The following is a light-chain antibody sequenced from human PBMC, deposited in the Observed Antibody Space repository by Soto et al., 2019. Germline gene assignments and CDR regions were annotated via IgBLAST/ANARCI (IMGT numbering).Light chain of an antibody. CDR3: QQYGSSPRT. V-gene: IGKV3-20*01. CDR2: GAS. Sequence: EIVLTQSPGTLSLSPGERATLSCRASQSITNTYLAWYQQKPGQAPRLLIYGASSGATGIPDRFSGSGSGTDFTLTISRLVPEDFAVYYCQQYGSSPRTFGQGTKVDIK. CDR1: QSITNTY. J-gene: IGKJ1*01.